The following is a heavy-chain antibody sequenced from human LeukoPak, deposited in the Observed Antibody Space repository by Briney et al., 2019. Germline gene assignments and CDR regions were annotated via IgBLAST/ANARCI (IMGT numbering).Heavy chain of an antibody. J-gene: IGHJ6*03. CDR3: ARDNGVVHGVYYMDV. Sequence: GGSLRLSCAASGFTFSNYWMTWVRQAPGKGLEWVADIKQDGSERLYVKSVRGRFTISRDNAKMSLFLQMNSLRAEDTAVYYCARDNGVVHGVYYMDVWGKGTTVTVS. CDR1: GFTFSNYW. V-gene: IGHV3-7*01. D-gene: IGHD3-3*01. CDR2: IKQDGSER.